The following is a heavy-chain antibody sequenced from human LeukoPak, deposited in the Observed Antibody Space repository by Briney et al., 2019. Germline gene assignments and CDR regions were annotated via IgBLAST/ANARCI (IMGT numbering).Heavy chain of an antibody. CDR1: GGSIGTYY. CDR3: ARGRIGAAGSFDS. D-gene: IGHD6-13*01. Sequence: SETLSLTCTVSGGSIGTYYWSWIRQPPGKGLEWIGYLSYSGSTNYNPSLKSRLTISEDTSKNQFSLELYSVTAADTAIYYCARGRIGAAGSFDSWGQGTLVTVSS. J-gene: IGHJ4*02. CDR2: LSYSGST. V-gene: IGHV4-59*01.